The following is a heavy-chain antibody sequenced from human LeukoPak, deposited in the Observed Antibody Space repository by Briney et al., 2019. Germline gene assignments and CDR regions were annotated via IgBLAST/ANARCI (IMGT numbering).Heavy chain of an antibody. J-gene: IGHJ4*02. CDR3: ARGYDSGSYYVY. CDR2: ISGSGGNT. V-gene: IGHV3-23*01. Sequence: GGSLRLSCAASGFTFSSYAMTWVRQAPGKGLEWVSGISGSGGNTYYTDSVRGRLSISRDNSKNSLYLQMNSLRAEDTAVYYCARGYDSGSYYVYWGQGTLVTVSS. D-gene: IGHD3-22*01. CDR1: GFTFSSYA.